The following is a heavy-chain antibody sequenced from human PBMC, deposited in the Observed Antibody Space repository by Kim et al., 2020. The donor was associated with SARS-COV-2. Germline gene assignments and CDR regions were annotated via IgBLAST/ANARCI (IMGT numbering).Heavy chain of an antibody. CDR3: ARDNGALTMIVP. D-gene: IGHD3-22*01. V-gene: IGHV1-18*01. J-gene: IGHJ5*02. Sequence: NYAQKLQGRVTMTTDTSTSTAYMELRGLRSDDTAVYYCARDNGALTMIVPWGQGTLVTVSS.